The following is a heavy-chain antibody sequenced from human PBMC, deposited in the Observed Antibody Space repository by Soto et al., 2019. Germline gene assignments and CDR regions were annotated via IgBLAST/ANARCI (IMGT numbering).Heavy chain of an antibody. Sequence: SETLSLTCAVSGGSISSGSNYWSWIRQHPGKGLEWIGYMYYSGRTHYNPSLKSRVTISVDTSKNQFSLKLSSVTASDTAVYYCARALGYCNGGSCYYSNFNYYGMDVWGHGTTVTVSS. CDR1: GGSISSGSNY. D-gene: IGHD2-15*01. V-gene: IGHV4-31*11. CDR3: ARALGYCNGGSCYYSNFNYYGMDV. J-gene: IGHJ6*02. CDR2: MYYSGRT.